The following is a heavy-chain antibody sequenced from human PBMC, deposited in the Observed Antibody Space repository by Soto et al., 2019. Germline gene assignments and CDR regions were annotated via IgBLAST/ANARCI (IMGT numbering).Heavy chain of an antibody. V-gene: IGHV4-61*01. Sequence: LSLTCTVSGGSVSSGSYYWSWIRQPPGKGLEWIGYIYYSGSTNYNPSLKSRVTISVDTSKNQFSLKLSSVTAADTAVYYCARDRYQLLGGAIWFDPWGQGTLVTVSS. CDR1: GGSVSSGSYY. CDR2: IYYSGST. CDR3: ARDRYQLLGGAIWFDP. J-gene: IGHJ5*02. D-gene: IGHD2-2*01.